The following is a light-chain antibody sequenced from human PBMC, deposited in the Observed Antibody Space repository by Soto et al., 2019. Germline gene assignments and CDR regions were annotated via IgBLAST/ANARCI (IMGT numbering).Light chain of an antibody. CDR2: EVT. CDR1: SSDVGGYDY. V-gene: IGLV2-8*01. Sequence: QAGRTEPPSASGSPGQSVTSSCTGTSSDVGGYDYVSWYQQHPGKAPKLMIYEVTIRPSGVSDRFSGSKSGNTASLTVSGLQAEDEADYYCSSYTGGNPSYVFGTGTKVTVL. J-gene: IGLJ1*01. CDR3: SSYTGGNPSYV.